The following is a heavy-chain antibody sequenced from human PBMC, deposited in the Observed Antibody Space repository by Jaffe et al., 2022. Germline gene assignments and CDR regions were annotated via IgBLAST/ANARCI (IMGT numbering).Heavy chain of an antibody. CDR2: IRQDGSEK. D-gene: IGHD6-19*01. CDR1: GFTFSSYL. J-gene: IGHJ4*02. Sequence: EVQLVESGGGLVQPGGSLRLSCEASGFTFSSYLMSWVRQAPGKGLEWVANIRQDGSEKYYVDSVKGRFTISRDNAKNSLYLQMNSLRAEDTAVYYCASGIAVAGLYWGQGTLVTVSS. V-gene: IGHV3-7*05. CDR3: ASGIAVAGLY.